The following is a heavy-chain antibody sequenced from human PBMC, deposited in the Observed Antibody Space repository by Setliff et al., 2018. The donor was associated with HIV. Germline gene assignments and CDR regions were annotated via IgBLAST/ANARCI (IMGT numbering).Heavy chain of an antibody. D-gene: IGHD2-8*02. J-gene: IGHJ4*02. CDR3: AREYCTGANCYDY. V-gene: IGHV1-3*03. Sequence: ASVKVSCKASGYTFTDHAIHWVRQAPGQRPEWMAWINTGSGNTKYLQDFQGRVTITRDTSASTAYVELGSLTSADMAIYYCAREYCTGANCYDYWGQGTLVTVSS. CDR2: INTGSGNT. CDR1: GYTFTDHA.